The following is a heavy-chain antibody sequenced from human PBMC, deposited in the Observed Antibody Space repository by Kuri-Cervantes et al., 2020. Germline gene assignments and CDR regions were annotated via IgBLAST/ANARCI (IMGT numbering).Heavy chain of an antibody. CDR2: ISGSGGST. CDR1: GFTFSSYA. D-gene: IGHD6-6*01. J-gene: IGHJ3*02. CDR3: ARDFPPHYSSSVPDAFDI. Sequence: GESLKISCAASGFTFSSYAMSWVRQAPGKGLEWVSAISGSGGSTYYADSVKGRFTISRDNSKNTLYLQMNSLRAEDTAVYYCARDFPPHYSSSVPDAFDIWGQGTMVTVSS. V-gene: IGHV3-23*01.